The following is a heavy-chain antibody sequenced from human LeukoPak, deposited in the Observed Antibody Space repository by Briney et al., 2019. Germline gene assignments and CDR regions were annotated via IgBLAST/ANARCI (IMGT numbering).Heavy chain of an antibody. CDR1: GGSISNYY. CDR2: IYYSGST. CDR3: ARVDLYSSSWRASNWFDP. V-gene: IGHV4-59*08. D-gene: IGHD6-13*01. J-gene: IGHJ5*02. Sequence: SETLSLTCTVSGGSISNYYWSWVRQPPGKGLEWIGYIYYSGSTYYNPSLKSRVTISVDTSKNQFTLQLSSVTAADAAVYYCARVDLYSSSWRASNWFDPWGQGTLVTVSS.